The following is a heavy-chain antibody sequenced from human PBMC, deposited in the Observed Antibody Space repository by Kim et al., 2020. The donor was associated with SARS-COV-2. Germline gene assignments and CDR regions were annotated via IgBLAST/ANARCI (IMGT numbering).Heavy chain of an antibody. J-gene: IGHJ4*02. D-gene: IGHD6-19*01. CDR3: VKDEVAGTEGGAY. Sequence: ADSVKGRFTISRDNSKNTLYLQMSSLRDEDTAVYYCVKDEVAGTEGGAYWGQGTLVTVSS. V-gene: IGHV3-64D*09.